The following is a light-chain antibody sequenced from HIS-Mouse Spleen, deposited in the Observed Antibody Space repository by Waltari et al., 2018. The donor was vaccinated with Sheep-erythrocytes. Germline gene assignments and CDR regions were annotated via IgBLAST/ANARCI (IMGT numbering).Light chain of an antibody. V-gene: IGLV1-40*01. CDR2: GNS. J-gene: IGLJ2*01. Sequence: QSVLTQPPSVSGAPGQRVTLSCTGSCSNIGAGDDVHRSQQLPGTAPKLLIYGNSNRPSGVPDRFSGSKSGTSASLAITGLQAEDEADYYCQSYDSSLSGVVFGGGTKLTVL. CDR3: QSYDSSLSGVV. CDR1: CSNIGAGDD.